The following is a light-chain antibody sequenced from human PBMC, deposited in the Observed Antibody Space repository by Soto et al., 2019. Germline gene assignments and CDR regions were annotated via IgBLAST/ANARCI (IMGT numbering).Light chain of an antibody. Sequence: ATQMTQSPSSLSASVGDRVTIACRASQGIRTELGWYQQKAGEAPKLLIYAASTLQSGVPPRFSGSGSGTDFTLTISSLQTEDFATYYCLQDYDYPRTFGQGTKVDI. CDR1: QGIRTE. CDR2: AAS. J-gene: IGKJ1*01. CDR3: LQDYDYPRT. V-gene: IGKV1-6*01.